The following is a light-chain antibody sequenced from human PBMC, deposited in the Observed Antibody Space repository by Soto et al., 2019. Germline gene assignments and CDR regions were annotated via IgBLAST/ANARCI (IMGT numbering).Light chain of an antibody. CDR3: QHYNNLPPFT. J-gene: IGKJ3*01. Sequence: DIQMTQSPSSLSASEGARVSITCQASQDIRTSLSWFQHKPGRAPKLLIYGASYLETGVPSRFRGSGSGTDFTFTITSLQPEDIATYYCQHYNNLPPFTFGPGTIVDIK. CDR1: QDIRTS. V-gene: IGKV1-33*01. CDR2: GAS.